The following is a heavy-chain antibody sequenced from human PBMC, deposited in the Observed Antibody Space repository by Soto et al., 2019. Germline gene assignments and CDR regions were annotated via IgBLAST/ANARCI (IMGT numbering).Heavy chain of an antibody. V-gene: IGHV4-59*01. D-gene: IGHD3-22*01. Sequence: SETLSLTCTVSGGSISSYYWTWIRQPPGKGLEWIGYIYYSGSTNYNPSLKSRVTVSVDTSKNQFSLKLSSVTAADTAVYYCASQYYYDSSGSQTFDYWGQGTQVTVSS. CDR3: ASQYYYDSSGSQTFDY. CDR2: IYYSGST. CDR1: GGSISSYY. J-gene: IGHJ4*02.